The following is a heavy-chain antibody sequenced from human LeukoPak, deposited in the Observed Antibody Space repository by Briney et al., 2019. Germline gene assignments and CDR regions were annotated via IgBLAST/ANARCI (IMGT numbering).Heavy chain of an antibody. Sequence: PSETLSLTCTVSGGSISSSSYYWGWIRQPPGKGLEWIGSIYYSGSTNYNPSLKSRVTMSVDTSKNQFSLKLSSVTAADTAVYYCAREGNGSGSYFFRTGPVFDYWGQGTLVTVSS. J-gene: IGHJ4*02. CDR2: IYYSGST. CDR1: GGSISSSSYY. D-gene: IGHD3-10*01. V-gene: IGHV4-39*07. CDR3: AREGNGSGSYFFRTGPVFDY.